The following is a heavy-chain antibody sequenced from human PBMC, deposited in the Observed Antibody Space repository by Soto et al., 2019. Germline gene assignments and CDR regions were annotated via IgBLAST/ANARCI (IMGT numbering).Heavy chain of an antibody. Sequence: QVQLVQSGAEVKKPGASVKVSCKASGYTFTSYGISWVRQAPGPGLEWIGWISAYNGNTNYAQKLQGRVTMTTDTSTSTAYMELRSLRSDVTAGYSCARDLIPLQGQLLLTVSVDYWGQGTLVTVSS. J-gene: IGHJ4*02. CDR3: ARDLIPLQGQLLLTVSVDY. CDR1: GYTFTSYG. CDR2: ISAYNGNT. D-gene: IGHD2-2*01. V-gene: IGHV1-18*04.